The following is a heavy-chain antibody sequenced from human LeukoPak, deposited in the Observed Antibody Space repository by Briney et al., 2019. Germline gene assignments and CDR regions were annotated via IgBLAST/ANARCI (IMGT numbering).Heavy chain of an antibody. Sequence: GGSLRLSCAAAGFPFRSYHMNWVCQAPGKGQEWVSYISSSSFTINYADSVKGRFTISRDNAQSSLYLHMNSLRADDTAVYYCVRELSWGGFDYWGQGTLVTVSS. J-gene: IGHJ4*02. D-gene: IGHD3-16*01. CDR1: GFPFRSYH. CDR3: VRELSWGGFDY. CDR2: ISSSSFTI. V-gene: IGHV3-48*01.